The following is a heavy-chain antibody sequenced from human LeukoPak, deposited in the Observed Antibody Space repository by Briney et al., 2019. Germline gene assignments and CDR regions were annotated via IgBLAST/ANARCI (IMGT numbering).Heavy chain of an antibody. V-gene: IGHV3-66*01. D-gene: IGHD3-22*01. CDR1: GFTVSSNY. J-gene: IGHJ4*02. CDR3: ARGFWGYYYDSSYDY. CDR2: IYSGGST. Sequence: GGSLRLSCAASGFTVSSNYMSWVRQAPGKGLEWVSVIYSGGSTYYADSVKGRFTISRDNAKNSLYLQMNSLRAEDTAVYYCARGFWGYYYDSSYDYWGQGTLVTVSS.